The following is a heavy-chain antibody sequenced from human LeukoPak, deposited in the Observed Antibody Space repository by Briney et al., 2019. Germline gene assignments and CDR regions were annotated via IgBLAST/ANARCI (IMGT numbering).Heavy chain of an antibody. V-gene: IGHV3-64D*09. Sequence: TGGSLRLSCSASGFTFSSYPMHWVREAPGEGLEYVSAINDRGDDTYYADSEKGRFTISRDNSKNSLYLQMSSLRAEDTAVYYCVRAFRFDSGAYYYVDWGQGTLVTISS. J-gene: IGHJ4*02. CDR3: VRAFRFDSGAYYYVD. CDR2: INDRGDDT. D-gene: IGHD3-22*01. CDR1: GFTFSSYP.